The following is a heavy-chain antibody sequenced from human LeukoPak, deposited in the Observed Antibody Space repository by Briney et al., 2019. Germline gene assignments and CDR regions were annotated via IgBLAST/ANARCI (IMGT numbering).Heavy chain of an antibody. CDR2: IYYSGST. J-gene: IGHJ6*04. Sequence: SETLSLTCTVSGGSVSSGSYYWSWIRQPPGKVLEWIGYIYYSGSTNYNPSLKSRVTISVDTSKNQFSLKLSSVTAADTAVYYCARDGVGSSSYYYYYGMDVWGKGTTVTVSS. D-gene: IGHD6-13*01. V-gene: IGHV4-61*01. CDR1: GGSVSSGSYY. CDR3: ARDGVGSSSYYYYYGMDV.